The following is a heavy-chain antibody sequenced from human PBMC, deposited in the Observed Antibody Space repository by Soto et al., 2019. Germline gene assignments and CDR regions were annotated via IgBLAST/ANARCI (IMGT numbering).Heavy chain of an antibody. CDR3: ARGRGGSGFDY. CDR2: IYYSGST. CDR1: GGSISSGDYY. Sequence: QVQLQESGPGLVKPSQTLSLTCTVSGGSISSGDYYWSWIRQPPGKGLEWIGYIYYSGSTYYNPSLMSRVTISVDTSNNQCSLKLSSVTAADTAVYYCARGRGGSGFDYWGQGTLVTVSS. J-gene: IGHJ4*02. D-gene: IGHD3-10*01. V-gene: IGHV4-30-4*01.